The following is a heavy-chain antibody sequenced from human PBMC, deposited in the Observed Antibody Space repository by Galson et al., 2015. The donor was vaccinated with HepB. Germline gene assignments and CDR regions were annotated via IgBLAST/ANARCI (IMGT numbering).Heavy chain of an antibody. CDR3: AKDPDYYGSEFDY. CDR1: GFTFSSYA. CDR2: ISGSGGST. V-gene: IGHV3-23*01. J-gene: IGHJ4*02. D-gene: IGHD3-10*01. Sequence: SLRLSCAASGFTFSSYAMSWVRQAPGKGLEWVSAISGSGGSTYYADSVKGRFTISRDNSKNTLYLQMNSLRAEDTAVYYCAKDPDYYGSEFDYWGQGTLVTVSS.